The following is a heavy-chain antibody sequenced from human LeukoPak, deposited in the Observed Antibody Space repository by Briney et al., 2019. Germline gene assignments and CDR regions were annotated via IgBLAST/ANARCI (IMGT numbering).Heavy chain of an antibody. V-gene: IGHV1-18*01. CDR2: ISAYNGNT. D-gene: IGHD2-15*01. J-gene: IGHJ5*02. Sequence: GASVTVSCTASGYTFTIYGISWVRQAHGQGLEWMGWISAYNGNTNYAQKLQGRVTMTTDTSTSTAYMELRSLRSDDTAVYYCARALVVVAATHWFDPWGQGTLVTVSS. CDR1: GYTFTIYG. CDR3: ARALVVVAATHWFDP.